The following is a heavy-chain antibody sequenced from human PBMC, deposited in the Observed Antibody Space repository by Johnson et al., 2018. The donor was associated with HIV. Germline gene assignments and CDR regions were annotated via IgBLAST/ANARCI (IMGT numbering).Heavy chain of an antibody. Sequence: QVQLVESGGGVVQPGRSLRLSCVASGFTFSNYGMHWVRQAPGKGLEWVAVISYDGSNKYYADSVKGRFTISRDNSKNTLYLEMNSLRAEDTAVYYCARDHSGYDSVTAAFDIWGQGTMVTVSS. D-gene: IGHD5-12*01. CDR3: ARDHSGYDSVTAAFDI. CDR2: ISYDGSNK. CDR1: GFTFSNYG. J-gene: IGHJ3*02. V-gene: IGHV3-30*03.